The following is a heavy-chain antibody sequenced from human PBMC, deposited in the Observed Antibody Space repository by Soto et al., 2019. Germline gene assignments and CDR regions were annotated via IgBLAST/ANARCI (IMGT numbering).Heavy chain of an antibody. Sequence: QVQLVESGGGVVQPGRSLRLSCAASGFTFSSYGMHWVRQAPVKGLEWVAVISYDGSNEYYADSVKGRFTISRDNSKNTLYLQVNCLRAEDTAVYYCAKDRALTTNYYYYGMAVWGQGTTVTVSS. CDR2: ISYDGSNE. V-gene: IGHV3-30*18. D-gene: IGHD4-17*01. CDR3: AKDRALTTNYYYYGMAV. CDR1: GFTFSSYG. J-gene: IGHJ6*02.